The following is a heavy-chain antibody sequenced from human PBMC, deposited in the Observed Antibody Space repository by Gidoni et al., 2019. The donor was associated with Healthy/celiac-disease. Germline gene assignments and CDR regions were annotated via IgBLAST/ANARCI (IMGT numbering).Heavy chain of an antibody. CDR1: GGAISSYY. Sequence: QLQLQESGPGRVKPSETLSLTCTVPGGAISSYYWRWIRQPPVKGLEWIAYIYYRGSTNYNPSLKSRVTISVDTSKNQFSLKLRSVPAADTAVYYCATIAMAGTPHDYWGQGTLVTVSS. CDR3: ATIAMAGTPHDY. D-gene: IGHD6-19*01. V-gene: IGHV4-59*08. J-gene: IGHJ4*02. CDR2: IYYRGST.